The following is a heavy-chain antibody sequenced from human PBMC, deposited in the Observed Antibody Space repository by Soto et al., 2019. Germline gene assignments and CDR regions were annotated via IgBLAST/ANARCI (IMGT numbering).Heavy chain of an antibody. D-gene: IGHD3-10*01. V-gene: IGHV3-21*03. CDR1: GFPLEEYG. CDR2: ISFSGDYI. J-gene: IGHJ5*02. CDR3: TRAIRGPPEGPLDP. Sequence: PGASLRLSCAVSGFPLEEYGMNWVRQAPGEGLEWVSSISFSGDYIYYADSVKGRFTISRDNARNPLYLQMNSLKTEDTAVYYCTRAIRGPPEGPLDPWGQAALVTVSS.